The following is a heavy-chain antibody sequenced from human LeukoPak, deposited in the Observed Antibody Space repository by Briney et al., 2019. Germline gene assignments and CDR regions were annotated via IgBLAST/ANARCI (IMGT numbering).Heavy chain of an antibody. J-gene: IGHJ6*04. V-gene: IGHV3-48*04. Sequence: GGSLRLSCAASGFTFSDYSMNWVRQAPGKGLEWISYVGISSGNTKYADSVKGRFTISGDSAKNSVFLQMNSLRVEDTAVYYCARDHRYAFDNWGKGTTVTVSS. CDR3: ARDHRYAFDN. CDR2: VGISSGNT. D-gene: IGHD3-9*01. CDR1: GFTFSDYS.